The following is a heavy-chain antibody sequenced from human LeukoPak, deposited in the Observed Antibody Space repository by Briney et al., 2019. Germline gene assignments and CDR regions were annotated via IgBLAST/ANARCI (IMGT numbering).Heavy chain of an antibody. V-gene: IGHV3-21*04. Sequence: PGGSLRLFCAASGFTFSSYSMNWVRQAPGKGLEWVSSISSSSSYIYYADSVKGRFTISRDNAKNTLYLQMNSLRAEDTAVYYCAKGVVPAALGWFDPWGQGTLVTVSS. CDR3: AKGVVPAALGWFDP. D-gene: IGHD2-2*01. J-gene: IGHJ5*02. CDR2: ISSSSSYI. CDR1: GFTFSSYS.